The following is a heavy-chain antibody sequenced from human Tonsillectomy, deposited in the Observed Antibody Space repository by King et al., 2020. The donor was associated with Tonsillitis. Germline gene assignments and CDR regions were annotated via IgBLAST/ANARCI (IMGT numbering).Heavy chain of an antibody. D-gene: IGHD5-12*01. J-gene: IGHJ4*02. V-gene: IGHV5-51*01. CDR1: GYNFTNFW. CDR2: XXXGXSXX. CDR3: ARFGDSGYDLEDYFDF. Sequence: VQLVESGAEVKKXGESLKXSXKXSGYNFTNFWIGXVRXMXGKXXXWXXXXXXGXSXXXXPXSFXGQXTISADXXISTAYLQWSXLKASDTAMYYCARFGDSGYDLEDYFDFWGQGTLVTVSS.